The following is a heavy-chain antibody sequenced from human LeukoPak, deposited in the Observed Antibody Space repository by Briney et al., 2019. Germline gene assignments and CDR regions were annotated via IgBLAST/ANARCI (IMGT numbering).Heavy chain of an antibody. CDR2: INSDGSST. CDR1: GFTFSSYW. CDR3: ARGAGGSYYAY. J-gene: IGHJ4*02. D-gene: IGHD1-26*01. Sequence: GGSLRLSCAASGFTFSSYWMHWVRQAPGKGLVWVSRINSDGSSTSYADSVKGRFTISRDNAKNTLYLQMNSLRAEDTAVYYCARGAGGSYYAYWGQGTLVTVSS. V-gene: IGHV3-74*01.